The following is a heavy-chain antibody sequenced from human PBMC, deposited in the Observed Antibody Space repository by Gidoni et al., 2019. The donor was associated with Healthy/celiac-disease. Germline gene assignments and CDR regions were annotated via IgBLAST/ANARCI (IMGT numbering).Heavy chain of an antibody. V-gene: IGHV3-11*01. J-gene: IGHJ3*02. CDR3: ARRPGSSWTVRMGDFDI. Sequence: QVQLVASGGGLVKPGGSLSLSCAASGFTFSASYMSWIRQAPGKRLEWVSYNRSSGSTIYYADSVKGRFTISRDNAKNSLYLQMNSLRAEDTAVYYCARRPGSSWTVRMGDFDIWGQGTMVTVSS. CDR2: NRSSGSTI. D-gene: IGHD6-13*01. CDR1: GFTFSASY.